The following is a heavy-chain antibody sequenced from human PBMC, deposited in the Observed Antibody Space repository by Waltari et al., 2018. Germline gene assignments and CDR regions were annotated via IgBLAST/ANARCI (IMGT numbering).Heavy chain of an antibody. Sequence: EVQLVESGGGLVQPGGSLRLSCTASGFTFSSYGMTWVRQAPGKGLEWVSAIGGSTGSTNYADSVRGRFTISRDNSKNTLYLQMNSLRAEDTPLYYCAKSGRSPWAFDIWGQGTMVTVSS. D-gene: IGHD3-10*01. CDR2: IGGSTGST. J-gene: IGHJ3*02. V-gene: IGHV3-23*04. CDR3: AKSGRSPWAFDI. CDR1: GFTFSSYG.